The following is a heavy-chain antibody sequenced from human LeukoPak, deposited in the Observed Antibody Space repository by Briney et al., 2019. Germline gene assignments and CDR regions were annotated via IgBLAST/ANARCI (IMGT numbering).Heavy chain of an antibody. CDR1: GFTFSSYW. CDR2: IKQDESEK. CDR3: ARGGYYDILTGTNWFDP. V-gene: IGHV3-7*05. D-gene: IGHD3-9*01. Sequence: PGGSLRLSCAASGFTFSSYWMSWVRRAPGKGLEWVANIKQDESEKYYVDSVKGRFTISRDNAKNSLYLQMNSLRPEDTAVYYCARGGYYDILTGTNWFDPWGQGTLVTVSS. J-gene: IGHJ5*02.